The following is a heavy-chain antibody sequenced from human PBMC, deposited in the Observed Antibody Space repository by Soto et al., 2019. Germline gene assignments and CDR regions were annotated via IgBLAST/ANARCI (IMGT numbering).Heavy chain of an antibody. J-gene: IGHJ6*02. CDR3: AKDIGYGDYYGMDV. V-gene: IGHV3-9*01. D-gene: IGHD4-17*01. CDR1: GFTFDDYA. CDR2: ISWNSGSI. Sequence: EVQLVESGGGLVQPGRSLRLSCAASGFTFDDYAMHWVRQAPGKGLEWVSGISWNSGSIGYADSVKGRFTISRDNAKNSLYLQMNSLRAEDTALYYCAKDIGYGDYYGMDVWGQGTTVTVSS.